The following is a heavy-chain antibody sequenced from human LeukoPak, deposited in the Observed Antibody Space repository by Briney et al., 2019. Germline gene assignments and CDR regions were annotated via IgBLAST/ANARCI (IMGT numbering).Heavy chain of an antibody. CDR2: IIPIFGTA. Sequence: WASVKVSCKASGGTFSSYAISWVRQTPGQGLEWMGGIIPIFGTANYAQKFQVRVTITADESTSTAYMELSSLRSEDTAVYYCARGGRGEYSRHFYFDYWGQGTLVTVPS. J-gene: IGHJ4*02. CDR1: GGTFSSYA. CDR3: ARGGRGEYSRHFYFDY. D-gene: IGHD6-6*01. V-gene: IGHV1-69*13.